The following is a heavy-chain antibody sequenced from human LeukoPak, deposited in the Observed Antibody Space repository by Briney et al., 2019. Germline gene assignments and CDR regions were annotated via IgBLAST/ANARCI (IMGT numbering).Heavy chain of an antibody. Sequence: GGSLRLSRAASGFTFSSYAMHWVRQAPGKGLEWVALTWYDGNNKYYADSVKGRFTISRDNSKNMLYLQMNSLRAEDTAVYYCARGIGASNTVCDYWGQGTLVTVSS. CDR1: GFTFSSYA. V-gene: IGHV3-33*01. D-gene: IGHD4-11*01. CDR3: ARGIGASNTVCDY. J-gene: IGHJ4*02. CDR2: TWYDGNNK.